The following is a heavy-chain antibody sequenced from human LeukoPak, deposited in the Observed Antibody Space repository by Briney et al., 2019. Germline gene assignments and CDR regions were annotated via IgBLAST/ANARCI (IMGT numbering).Heavy chain of an antibody. V-gene: IGHV3-21*01. Sequence: GGSLRLSCAASGFTFSSYSMSWVRQAPGQGLEWVSSISSSSSYIYYAHSVKGRFTMSRDNSKNTPYLQMSSLRAEDTAVYYCAKEQVVYAGYYYMDVWGKGTTVTVSS. CDR1: GFTFSSYS. J-gene: IGHJ6*03. CDR2: ISSSSSYI. CDR3: AKEQVVYAGYYYMDV. D-gene: IGHD6-6*01.